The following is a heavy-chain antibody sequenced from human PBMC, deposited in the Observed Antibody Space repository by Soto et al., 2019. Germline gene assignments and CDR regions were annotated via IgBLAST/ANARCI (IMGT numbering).Heavy chain of an antibody. V-gene: IGHV3-13*01. Sequence: LRLSCAASGFTFSSYDMHWVRQATGKGLEWVSAIGTAGDTYYPGSVKGRFTISRENAKNSLYLQMNSLRAGDTAVYYCARGRVTKYYYYGMDVWGQGSTVTVSS. D-gene: IGHD2-8*01. CDR3: ARGRVTKYYYYGMDV. CDR2: IGTAGDT. CDR1: GFTFSSYD. J-gene: IGHJ6*02.